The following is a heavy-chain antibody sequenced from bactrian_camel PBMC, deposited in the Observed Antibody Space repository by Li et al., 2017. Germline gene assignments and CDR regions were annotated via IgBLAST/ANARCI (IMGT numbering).Heavy chain of an antibody. D-gene: IGHD5*01. CDR2: IYSGYTGKSTP. J-gene: IGHJ4*01. V-gene: IGHV3S25*01. CDR1: GSATDSRC. CDR3: SALGEHRDCSGGRF. Sequence: QVQLVESGGGSVQAGGGSLSLSCAASGSATDSRCMAWFRQAPGKEREGIASIYSGYTGKSTPYYDGSVKGRFTISQDIAKNTVYLQMNSLKPEDTATYYCSALGEHRDCSGGRFWGQGTQVTVS.